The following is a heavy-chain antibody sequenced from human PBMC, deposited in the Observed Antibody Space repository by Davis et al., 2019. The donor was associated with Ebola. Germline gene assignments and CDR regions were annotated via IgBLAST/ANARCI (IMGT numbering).Heavy chain of an antibody. V-gene: IGHV3-23*01. CDR3: VKDSSNIWFDI. CDR1: GFISSNYV. D-gene: IGHD2/OR15-2a*01. J-gene: IGHJ3*02. CDR2: FGTGGDT. Sequence: GESLKISCETSGFISSNYVMSWVRQAPGKGLEWVSTFGTGGDTYYADSVKGRFAISRDNSRGTLYLQMNSLRVEDSAIYYCVKDSSNIWFDIWGQGTLVTVSS.